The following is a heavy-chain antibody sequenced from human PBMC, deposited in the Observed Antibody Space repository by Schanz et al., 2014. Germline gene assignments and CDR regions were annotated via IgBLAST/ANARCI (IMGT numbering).Heavy chain of an antibody. V-gene: IGHV1-18*04. J-gene: IGHJ4*02. Sequence: QVQLVQSGAEVKKPGASVKVSCKASGYTFTSYGISWVRQAPGQGPEWMGRINPNSGGTNYAENFQGRVTVTSDTSTSTVYMALSSLRSEDTAVYYCARAAYGGYTSTPLRYWGQGTLVTVSS. CDR1: GYTFTSYG. CDR3: ARAAYGGYTSTPLRY. D-gene: IGHD5-12*01. CDR2: INPNSGGT.